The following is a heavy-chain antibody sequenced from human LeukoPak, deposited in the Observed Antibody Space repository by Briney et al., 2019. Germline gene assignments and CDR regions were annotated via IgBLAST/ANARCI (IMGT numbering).Heavy chain of an antibody. CDR3: ARQYQLLQSSYYFDY. D-gene: IGHD2-2*01. V-gene: IGHV5-51*01. Sequence: GESLKISCKGSGYSFTSYWIGWVRQMPGKGLEWMGIIYPGDSDTRYSPSFQGQVTISADKSISTAYLQWSSLKASDTAMYYCARQYQLLQSSYYFDYRGQGTLVTVSS. CDR2: IYPGDSDT. CDR1: GYSFTSYW. J-gene: IGHJ4*02.